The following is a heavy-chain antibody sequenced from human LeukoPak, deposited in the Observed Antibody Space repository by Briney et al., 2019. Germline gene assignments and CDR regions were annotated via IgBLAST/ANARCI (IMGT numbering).Heavy chain of an antibody. D-gene: IGHD6-19*01. Sequence: GASVKVSCKASGYTFTSYYMHWVRQAPGQGLEWMGIINPSGGSTSYAQKFQGRVTMTRDMSTSTVYMELSSLRSEDTAVYYCARDMGRAVAGTSSAFFDYWGQGTLVTVSS. CDR1: GYTFTSYY. V-gene: IGHV1-46*01. J-gene: IGHJ4*02. CDR2: INPSGGST. CDR3: ARDMGRAVAGTSSAFFDY.